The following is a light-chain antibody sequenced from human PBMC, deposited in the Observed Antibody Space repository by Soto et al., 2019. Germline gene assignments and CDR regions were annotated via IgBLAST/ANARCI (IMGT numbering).Light chain of an antibody. V-gene: IGKV3D-15*01. Sequence: EIVMTQSPATLSVSPGERATLSCRASQSVSSNLAWYQQKPGQAPRLLLYGASITAIGIPATFSGSGSGTEFTLTISSLQSEDFAVYYCEQYNNWPPSYTFGQGTKLEIK. CDR2: GAS. CDR3: EQYNNWPPSYT. J-gene: IGKJ2*01. CDR1: QSVSSN.